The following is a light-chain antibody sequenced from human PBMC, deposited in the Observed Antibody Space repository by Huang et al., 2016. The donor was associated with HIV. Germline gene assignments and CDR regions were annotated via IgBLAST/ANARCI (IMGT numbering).Light chain of an antibody. CDR2: GAS. V-gene: IGKV3-20*01. CDR1: QSVTNNY. Sequence: EIVLTQSPGTLSLSPGERATLSCRASQSVTNNYLAWYQQKPGQSPRLVSDGASSRAAGIPDSFSGSGSGTDFTLTINTLEPDDFVVYYCQQYGGSPRTFGQGTKLEIK. J-gene: IGKJ2*01. CDR3: QQYGGSPRT.